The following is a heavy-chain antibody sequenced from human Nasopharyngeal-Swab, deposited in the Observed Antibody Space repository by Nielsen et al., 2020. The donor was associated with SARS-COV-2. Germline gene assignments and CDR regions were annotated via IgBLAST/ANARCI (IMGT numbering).Heavy chain of an antibody. Sequence: GESLKISCAASGFTFSSYSMNWVRQVPGKGLEWVSSISSSSSYIYYADSVKGRFTISRDNAKNSLYLQMNSLRAEDTAVYYCARDGSGGCDDFWSACYYYYYMDVWGKGTTVTVSS. V-gene: IGHV3-21*01. J-gene: IGHJ6*03. CDR2: ISSSSSYI. CDR3: ARDGSGGCDDFWSACYYYYYMDV. D-gene: IGHD3-3*01. CDR1: GFTFSSYS.